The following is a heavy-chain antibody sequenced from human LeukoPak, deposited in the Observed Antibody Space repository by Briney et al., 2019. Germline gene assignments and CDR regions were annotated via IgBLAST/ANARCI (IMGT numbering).Heavy chain of an antibody. CDR2: IYGSGST. D-gene: IGHD4-11*01. CDR1: GASISSNY. J-gene: IGHJ5*02. V-gene: IGHV4-4*09. CDR3: ARTTIVTRSAWFDP. Sequence: SETLSLTCTVSGASISSNYWSWIRQPPGKGLEWIGYIYGSGSTNYNPPLKSRATISGDTSKNQVSLKLSFVTAADTALYFCARTTIVTRSAWFDPWGQGTLVTVSS.